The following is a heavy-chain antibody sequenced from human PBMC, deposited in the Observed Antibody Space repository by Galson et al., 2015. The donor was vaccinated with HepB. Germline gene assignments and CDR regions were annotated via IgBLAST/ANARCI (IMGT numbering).Heavy chain of an antibody. CDR2: IRSKAYGGTT. J-gene: IGHJ1*01. Sequence: SLRLSCAASGFTFGDYAMSWFRQAPGKGLEWVGFIRSKAYGGTTEYAASVKGSFTISRDDSKSIAYLQMNSLETEDTAVYYCTRGYYYDSSGYYYVGYFQHWGQGTLVTVSS. CDR3: TRGYYYDSSGYYYVGYFQH. V-gene: IGHV3-49*03. D-gene: IGHD3-22*01. CDR1: GFTFGDYA.